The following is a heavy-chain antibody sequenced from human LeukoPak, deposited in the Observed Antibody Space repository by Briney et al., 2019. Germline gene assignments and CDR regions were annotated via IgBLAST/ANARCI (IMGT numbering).Heavy chain of an antibody. CDR2: IYPGDSDT. D-gene: IGHD2-21*02. CDR1: GYGFSNYW. J-gene: IGHJ4*02. Sequence: GESLKISCKGSGYGFSNYWIAWVRQMPGKGLEWMGIIYPGDSDTRYSPSFQGQVTISADKSILTAYLQWSSLKASDTAMYYCARYCGGDCYSGGFDYWGQGALVTVSS. CDR3: ARYCGGDCYSGGFDY. V-gene: IGHV5-51*01.